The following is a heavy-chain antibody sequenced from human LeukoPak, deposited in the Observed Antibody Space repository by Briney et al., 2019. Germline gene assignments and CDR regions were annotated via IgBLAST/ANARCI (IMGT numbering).Heavy chain of an antibody. CDR1: GFTFSSYA. CDR3: VKDREACTKTSCFHGFDP. V-gene: IGHV3-64D*06. Sequence: GGSLRLSCSASGFTFSSYAMHWVRQAPGKGLEYVSGMSINGGSTYYADSVKGRFTISRDNSKNTLYPQMNSLRADDMAVYYCVKDREACTKTSCFHGFDPWGQGTLVTVSS. CDR2: MSINGGST. J-gene: IGHJ5*02. D-gene: IGHD2-8*01.